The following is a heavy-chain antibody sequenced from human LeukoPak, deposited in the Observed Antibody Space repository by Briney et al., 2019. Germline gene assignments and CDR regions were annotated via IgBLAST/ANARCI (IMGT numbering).Heavy chain of an antibody. D-gene: IGHD3-22*01. CDR1: GFTFDDYA. CDR3: AKGETYYYDSSGYPCFDY. Sequence: GGSLRLSCAASGFTFDDYAMHWVRQAPGKGLEWVSGISWSSGSVGYADSVKGRFTISRDNAQNSLYLQMNSLRAEDTALYYCAKGETYYYDSSGYPCFDYWGKGTTVTVSS. CDR2: ISWSSGSV. V-gene: IGHV3-9*01. J-gene: IGHJ4*03.